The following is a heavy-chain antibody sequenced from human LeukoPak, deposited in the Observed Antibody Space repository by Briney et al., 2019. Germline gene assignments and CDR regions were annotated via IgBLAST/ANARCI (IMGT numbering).Heavy chain of an antibody. CDR1: GFTFTGYY. Sequence: WASVKVSCKTSGFTFTGYYIHWVRQAPGQGLEWMGWINLNSGGTTYAQKFQGRVTMTRDTSISTAYMELNRLRSDDTAVYFCARDAVTVATPYFDFWGQGTLVTVSS. D-gene: IGHD4-11*01. V-gene: IGHV1-2*02. CDR2: INLNSGGT. CDR3: ARDAVTVATPYFDF. J-gene: IGHJ4*02.